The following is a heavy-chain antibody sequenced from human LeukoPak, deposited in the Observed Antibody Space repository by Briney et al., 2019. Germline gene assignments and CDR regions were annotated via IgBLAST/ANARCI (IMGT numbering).Heavy chain of an antibody. V-gene: IGHV3-7*03. CDR2: INQDGSEK. CDR1: GFTFINYW. J-gene: IGHJ6*03. CDR3: AISPGYSYGTYYYYYMDV. Sequence: GGSLRLSCAASGFTFINYWMSWVRQAPGKGLEWVGNINQDGSEKYYGDSVKDRFTISRDNAKNSLYLQMNSLRAEDTAVYYCAISPGYSYGTYYYYYMDVWGKGTTVTISS. D-gene: IGHD5-18*01.